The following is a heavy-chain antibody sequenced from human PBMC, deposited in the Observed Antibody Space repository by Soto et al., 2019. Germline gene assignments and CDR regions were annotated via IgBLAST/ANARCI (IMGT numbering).Heavy chain of an antibody. J-gene: IGHJ4*02. D-gene: IGHD6-13*01. CDR1: GYTFTSYG. V-gene: IGHV1-18*01. CDR2: ISAYNGNT. Sequence: ASVKVSCKASGYTFTSYGISWVRQAPGQGLEWMGWISAYNGNTNYAQKLQGRVTMTTDTSTSTANMELRSLRSDDTAVYYCARDLEIAASFDYWGQGTLVTVSS. CDR3: ARDLEIAASFDY.